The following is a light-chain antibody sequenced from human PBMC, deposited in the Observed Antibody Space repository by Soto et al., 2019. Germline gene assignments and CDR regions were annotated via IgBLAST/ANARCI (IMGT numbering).Light chain of an antibody. CDR3: AAWDDTLNGYV. CDR1: SSNIGNNA. Sequence: QSALTQPPSVSEAPRQRVTISCSGSSSNIGNNAVNWYQQPPGKAPKLLIYYDDLLPSGVSDRFSGSKSGTSASLAISGLQSEDEADYYCAAWDDTLNGYVFGTGNKVTVL. V-gene: IGLV1-36*01. J-gene: IGLJ1*01. CDR2: YDD.